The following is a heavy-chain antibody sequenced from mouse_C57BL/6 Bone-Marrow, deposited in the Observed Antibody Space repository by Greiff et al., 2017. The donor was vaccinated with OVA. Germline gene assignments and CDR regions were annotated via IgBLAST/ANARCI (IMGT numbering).Heavy chain of an antibody. CDR1: GYTFTDYY. D-gene: IGHD1-1*01. V-gene: IGHV1-76*01. CDR2: IYPGSGNT. J-gene: IGHJ3*01. Sequence: QVQLKESGAELVRPGASVKLSCKASGYTFTDYYINWVKQRPGQGLEWIARIYPGSGNTYYNEKFKGKATLTAEKSSSTAYMQLSSLTSEDSAVYFCARGGYYAWFAYWGQGTLVTVSA. CDR3: ARGGYYAWFAY.